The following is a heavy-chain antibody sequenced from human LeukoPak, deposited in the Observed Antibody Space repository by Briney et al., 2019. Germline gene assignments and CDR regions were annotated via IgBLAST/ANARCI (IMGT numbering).Heavy chain of an antibody. D-gene: IGHD3-10*01. J-gene: IGHJ4*02. Sequence: SVKVSCKASGGTFSSYAISWVRQAPGQGLEWMGRIIPILGIADYAQKFQGRVTITADKSTSTAYMELSSLRSEDTAVYYCARGPITMVRGVTYFDYWGQGTLVTVSS. V-gene: IGHV1-69*04. CDR1: GGTFSSYA. CDR2: IIPILGIA. CDR3: ARGPITMVRGVTYFDY.